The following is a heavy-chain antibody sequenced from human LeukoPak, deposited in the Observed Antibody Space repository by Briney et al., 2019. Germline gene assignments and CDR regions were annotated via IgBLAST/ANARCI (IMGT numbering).Heavy chain of an antibody. CDR3: ARQTGYYDSSGYFLDY. CDR2: IYYSGST. V-gene: IGHV4-59*08. CDR1: GGSISSYY. J-gene: IGHJ4*02. D-gene: IGHD3-22*01. Sequence: SETLSLTCTVSGGSISSYYWSWIRQPPGKGLEWIGYIYYSGSTNYNPSLKSRVTISVDTSKNQFSLKLSSVTAADTAVYYCARQTGYYDSSGYFLDYWGQGTLVTVSS.